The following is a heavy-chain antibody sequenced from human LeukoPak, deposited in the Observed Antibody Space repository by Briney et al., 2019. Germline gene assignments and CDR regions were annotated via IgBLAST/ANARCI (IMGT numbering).Heavy chain of an antibody. CDR2: ISYDGSNK. CDR3: AKALYDSSGYYYFVFDY. J-gene: IGHJ4*02. D-gene: IGHD3-22*01. CDR1: GFTFSSYA. V-gene: IGHV3-30*04. Sequence: PGGSLRLSCAASGFTFSSYAMHWVRQAPGKGLEWVAVISYDGSNKYYADSVKGRFTISRDNSKNTLYLQMNSLRAEDTAVYYCAKALYDSSGYYYFVFDYWGQGTLVTVSS.